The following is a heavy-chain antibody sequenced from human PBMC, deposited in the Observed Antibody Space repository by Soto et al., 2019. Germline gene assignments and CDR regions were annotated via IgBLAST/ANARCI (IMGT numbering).Heavy chain of an antibody. CDR3: ATTNENSSGSFDY. Sequence: ASVKVSCKVSGYTLTELSMHWVRQAPGKGLEWTGGFDPEDGETIYAQKFQGRVTMTEDTSTDTAYMELSSLRSEDTAVYYCATTNENSSGSFDYWGQGTLVTVSS. V-gene: IGHV1-24*01. CDR1: GYTLTELS. J-gene: IGHJ4*02. D-gene: IGHD6-19*01. CDR2: FDPEDGET.